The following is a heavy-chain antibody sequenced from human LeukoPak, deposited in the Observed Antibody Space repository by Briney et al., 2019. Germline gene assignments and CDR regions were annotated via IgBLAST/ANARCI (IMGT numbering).Heavy chain of an antibody. D-gene: IGHD2-15*01. V-gene: IGHV3-11*01. CDR1: GFTFSDYY. CDR2: ISSSGSTI. Sequence: PGGSLRLSCAASGFTFSDYYMSWIRQAPGKGLEWVSYISSSGSTIYYADSVKGRFTISRDNAKNSLYLQMNSLRAEDTAVYYCAREGSSGGTYYYYYGMDVWGQGTTVTVSS. J-gene: IGHJ6*02. CDR3: AREGSSGGTYYYYYGMDV.